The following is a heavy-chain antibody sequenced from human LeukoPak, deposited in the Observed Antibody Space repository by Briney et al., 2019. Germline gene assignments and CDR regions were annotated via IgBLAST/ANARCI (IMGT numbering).Heavy chain of an antibody. J-gene: IGHJ6*02. Sequence: ASVKVSCKASGYTFTSYGISWVRQAPGQGLEWMGWMNPNSGNTGYAQKFQGRVTMTRNTSISTAYMELSSLRSEDTAVYYCARGHYGYNWNDGPYYGMDVWGQGTTVTVSS. CDR1: GYTFTSYG. CDR3: ARGHYGYNWNDGPYYGMDV. V-gene: IGHV1-8*02. D-gene: IGHD1-1*01. CDR2: MNPNSGNT.